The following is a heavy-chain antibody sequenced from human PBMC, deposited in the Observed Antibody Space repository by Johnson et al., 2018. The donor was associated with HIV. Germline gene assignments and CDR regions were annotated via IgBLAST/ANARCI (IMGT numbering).Heavy chain of an antibody. CDR3: AKVAVATAAGGVALDI. V-gene: IGHV3-33*06. J-gene: IGHJ3*02. CDR1: GFTFSSYG. CDR2: IWFDGSNK. Sequence: QVQLVESGGGVVQPGRSLRLSCVASGFTFSSYGMHWVRQAPGKGLEWVAVIWFDGSNKYYSDSVKGRFTISRDNSKSTLYLQMNSLRAEDTAVYYCAKVAVATAAGGVALDIWGPGTMVIVSS. D-gene: IGHD6-13*01.